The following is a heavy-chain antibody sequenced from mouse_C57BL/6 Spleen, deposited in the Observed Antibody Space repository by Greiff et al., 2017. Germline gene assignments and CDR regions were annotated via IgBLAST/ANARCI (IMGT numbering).Heavy chain of an antibody. CDR3: ARSPLAGFFAY. D-gene: IGHD2-2*01. V-gene: IGHV7-3*01. CDR2: IRNKANGYTT. Sequence: EVQVVESGGGLVQPGGSLSLSCAASGFTFTDYYMSWVRQPPGKALEWLGFIRNKANGYTTEYSASVKGRFTISRDTSQSILYLQMNALRAEDSATYYCARSPLAGFFAYWGQGTLVTVSA. CDR1: GFTFTDYY. J-gene: IGHJ3*01.